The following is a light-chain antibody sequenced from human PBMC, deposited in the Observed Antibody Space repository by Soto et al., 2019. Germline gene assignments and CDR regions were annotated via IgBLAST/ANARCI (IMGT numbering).Light chain of an antibody. J-gene: IGKJ5*01. Sequence: EIVMTQSPATLSVSPGERATLSCRATQSVSSFLAWYQQRPGQPPRLLIYGASTRATDIPARFSGSGSGTEFTLTISSLQSEEFAVYYCQQYNNWPLTFGQGTRLGI. CDR1: QSVSSF. V-gene: IGKV3-15*01. CDR2: GAS. CDR3: QQYNNWPLT.